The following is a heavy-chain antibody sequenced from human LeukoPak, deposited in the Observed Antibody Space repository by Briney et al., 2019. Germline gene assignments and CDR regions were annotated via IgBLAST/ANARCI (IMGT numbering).Heavy chain of an antibody. CDR1: GYTFTSYD. CDR3: ARVHYYYYYYMDV. CDR2: MNPNSGDT. Sequence: ASVKVSCKASGYTFTSYDINWVRQATGQGLEWMGWMNPNSGDTGYAQNFQGRVTMTRDTSINTAYMELSSLRSEDTAVYYCARVHYYYYYYMDVWGKGTTVTVSS. V-gene: IGHV1-8*01. J-gene: IGHJ6*03.